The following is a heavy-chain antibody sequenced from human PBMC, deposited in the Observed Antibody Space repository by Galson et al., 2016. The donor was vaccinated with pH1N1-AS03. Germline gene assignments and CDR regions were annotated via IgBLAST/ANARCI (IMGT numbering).Heavy chain of an antibody. J-gene: IGHJ4*02. CDR2: IYDGGST. CDR1: GFTVSTHY. CDR3: AGEGKMAARLAFNY. Sequence: SLRLSCAASGFTVSTHYINWVRQAPGKGLEWVSVIYDGGSTYYADSVKGRFTISRDNSRNTVYLQMTSLRPEDTGVYYCAGEGKMAARLAFNYWGQGTLVAVSS. D-gene: IGHD6-6*01. V-gene: IGHV3-53*05.